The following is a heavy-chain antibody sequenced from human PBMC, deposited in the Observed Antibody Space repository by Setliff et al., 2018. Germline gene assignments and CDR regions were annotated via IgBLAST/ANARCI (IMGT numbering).Heavy chain of an antibody. CDR1: GGSISSSY. CDR3: VRQPRTYVAAGPPFEY. CDR2: FYHSGSM. Sequence: SETLSLTCTVSGGSISSSYWSWIRQPPGKGLEWIGYFYHSGSMNYNPSLKGRVTMSVDTSNNQLSLKLSSVTAADTAVYYCVRQPRTYVAAGPPFEYWGQGTLVTVS. V-gene: IGHV4-59*08. J-gene: IGHJ4*02. D-gene: IGHD6-19*01.